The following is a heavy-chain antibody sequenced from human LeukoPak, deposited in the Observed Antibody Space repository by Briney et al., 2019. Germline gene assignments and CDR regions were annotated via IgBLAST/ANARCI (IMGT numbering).Heavy chain of an antibody. D-gene: IGHD2-15*01. CDR3: ARAILAARNWFDP. CDR2: INPSGGST. V-gene: IGHV1-46*01. CDR1: GYTFTSYY. J-gene: IGHJ5*02. Sequence: ASVEVSCKASGYTFTSYYMHWVRQAPGQGLEWMGIINPSGGSTNYAQKFQGRVTMTRDTSTSTVYMELSSLRSEDTAVYYCARAILAARNWFDPWGQGTLVTVSS.